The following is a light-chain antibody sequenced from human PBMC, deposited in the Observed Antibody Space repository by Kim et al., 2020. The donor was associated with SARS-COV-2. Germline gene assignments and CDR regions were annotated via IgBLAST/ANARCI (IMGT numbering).Light chain of an antibody. CDR2: DVT. CDR1: VSDVGGYSH. Sequence: SITLSCTEVVSDVGGYSHVSWHQQYPGKAPKIMIYDVTKRPSGVSNRFSGSKSGNTASLTISGLQAEDEADYYCSSYTSTNTLVFGGGTQLTVL. CDR3: SSYTSTNTLV. J-gene: IGLJ2*01. V-gene: IGLV2-14*04.